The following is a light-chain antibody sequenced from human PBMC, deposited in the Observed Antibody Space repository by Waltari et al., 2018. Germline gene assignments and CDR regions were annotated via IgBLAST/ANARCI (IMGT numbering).Light chain of an antibody. CDR2: DVN. CDR1: SGDIGGSDF. V-gene: IGLV2-14*01. Sequence: QSALTQPASVYASPGQSITISCTGTSGDIGGSDFVPWYQHHPGRAPKVLIFDVNHRPSGISDRFSGSKSGNTASLTISGLQAEDDADYYCSSPSTNNVVVFGGGTKVTVL. CDR3: SSPSTNNVVV. J-gene: IGLJ2*01.